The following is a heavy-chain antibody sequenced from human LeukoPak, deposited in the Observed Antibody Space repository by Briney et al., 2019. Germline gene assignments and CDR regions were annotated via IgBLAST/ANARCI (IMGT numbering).Heavy chain of an antibody. CDR2: INPNSGGT. J-gene: IGHJ3*02. CDR3: ARGGYSYALPRHDAFDI. CDR1: GYTFTDYY. D-gene: IGHD5-18*01. Sequence: ASVKVSCKASGYTFTDYYMHWVRQAPGQGLEWMGWINPNSGGTNYAQKFQGRVTMTRDTSISTAYMELSRLRSDDTAVYYCARGGYSYALPRHDAFDIWGQGTMVTVSS. V-gene: IGHV1-2*02.